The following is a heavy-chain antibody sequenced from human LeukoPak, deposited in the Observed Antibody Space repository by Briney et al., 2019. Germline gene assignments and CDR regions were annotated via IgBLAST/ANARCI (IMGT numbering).Heavy chain of an antibody. D-gene: IGHD6-13*01. CDR3: ARVRAAAGSPYYGMDV. Sequence: SETLSLTCAVYGGSFSGYYWSWIRQPPGKGLEWIGEINHSGSTNYNPSLKSRVTISVGTSKNQFSLKLSSVTAADTAVYYCARVRAAAGSPYYGMDVWGQGTTVTVSS. CDR2: INHSGST. J-gene: IGHJ6*02. V-gene: IGHV4-34*01. CDR1: GGSFSGYY.